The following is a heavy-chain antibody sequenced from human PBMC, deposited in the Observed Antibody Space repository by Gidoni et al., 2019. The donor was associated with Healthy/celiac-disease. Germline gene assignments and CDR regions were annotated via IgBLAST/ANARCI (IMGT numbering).Heavy chain of an antibody. CDR3: TTGAFVYYQNQRSFFDY. J-gene: IGHJ4*02. Sequence: EVQLLESGGGLVKTGGSLRLSCAASGFTFRNACLSWVREAPGKGLEWVGRIKSKTEGGTTDYAAPVKGRFTISRDDAKDTLYLQMNSLKTEDTAVYYCTTGAFVYYQNQRSFFDYWGQGTLVTVSS. CDR1: GFTFRNAC. CDR2: IKSKTEGGTT. D-gene: IGHD3-22*01. V-gene: IGHV3-15*01.